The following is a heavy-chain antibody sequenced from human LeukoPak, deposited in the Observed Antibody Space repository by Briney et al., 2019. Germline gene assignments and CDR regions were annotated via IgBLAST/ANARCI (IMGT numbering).Heavy chain of an antibody. D-gene: IGHD3-22*01. CDR1: AFTFSDYY. CDR2: ISNSGSTI. CDR3: ARRVYYYHSSGQIHDAFDI. Sequence: PGGSLRLSCAASAFTFSDYYMSWIRQAPGKGLEWVSYISNSGSTIYYADSVKGRFTISRDNAKNSLYLQMNSLRAEDTAVYYCARRVYYYHSSGQIHDAFDIWGQGTMVTVSS. V-gene: IGHV3-11*01. J-gene: IGHJ3*02.